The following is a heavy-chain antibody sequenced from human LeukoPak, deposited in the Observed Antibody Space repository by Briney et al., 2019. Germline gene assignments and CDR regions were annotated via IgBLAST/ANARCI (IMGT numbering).Heavy chain of an antibody. V-gene: IGHV3-23*01. CDR1: GFAFGTYA. J-gene: IGHJ4*02. D-gene: IGHD3-10*01. CDR3: ARDPYNTILEILAY. Sequence: PGGSLRLSCAGSGFAFGTYAMSWVRQAPGMGLEWVSSISANGQATYYADSVEGRFTISRDNSKNTLYLQLNSLRAEDTATYYCARDPYNTILEILAYWGQGTLVTVSS. CDR2: ISANGQAT.